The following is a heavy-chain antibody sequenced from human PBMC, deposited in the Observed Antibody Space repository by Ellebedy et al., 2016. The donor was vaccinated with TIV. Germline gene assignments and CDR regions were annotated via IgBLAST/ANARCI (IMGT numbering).Heavy chain of an antibody. D-gene: IGHD6-25*01. CDR2: MYFSGGT. CDR3: ARFVAAHGYDY. CDR1: GGSISSYY. V-gene: IGHV4-59*01. Sequence: MPSETLSLTCTVYGGSISSYYWGWSRQPPGKGLEWIGYMYFSGGTNSNPYLKNRVTISVDTSNNLFSLTLDSATAADTAVYYCARFVAAHGYDYWGQGTLVTVSS. J-gene: IGHJ4*02.